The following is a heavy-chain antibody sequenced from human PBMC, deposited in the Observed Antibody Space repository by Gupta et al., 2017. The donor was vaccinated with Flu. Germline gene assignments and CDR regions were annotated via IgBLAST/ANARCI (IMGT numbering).Heavy chain of an antibody. CDR3: SRRGGGFSGGPREAFDI. J-gene: IGHJ3*02. CDR2: INPNNGDS. Sequence: QVQLVQSGAEVKKPGASVRVSCKASGYAFSTYYMHWVRQAPGQEPEWMGWINPNNGDSDYAQKFQGRVTMTRDTSISTADLELRRLRSDDTAVYYCSRRGGGFSGGPREAFDIWGQGTMVTVSS. CDR1: GYAFSTYY. V-gene: IGHV1-2*02. D-gene: IGHD3-10*01.